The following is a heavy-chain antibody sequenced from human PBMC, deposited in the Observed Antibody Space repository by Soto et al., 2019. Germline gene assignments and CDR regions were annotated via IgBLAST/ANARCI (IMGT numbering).Heavy chain of an antibody. Sequence: GGSLRLSCAASGFTFSGDWMHWVRQAAGKGLVWVSRINMDGSSTNYADSVKGRFTISRDNAKNSLFMQMNSLRAEDTAVYYCARDHDYAFDYWGQGVLVTVSS. CDR2: INMDGSST. CDR3: ARDHDYAFDY. D-gene: IGHD4-17*01. J-gene: IGHJ4*02. V-gene: IGHV3-74*01. CDR1: GFTFSGDW.